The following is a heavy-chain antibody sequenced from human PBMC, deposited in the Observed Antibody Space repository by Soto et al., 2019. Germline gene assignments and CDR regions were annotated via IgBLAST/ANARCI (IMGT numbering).Heavy chain of an antibody. J-gene: IGHJ4*02. CDR2: ISYHGSDK. D-gene: IGHD4-17*01. CDR1: GFTFSNYG. V-gene: IGHV3-30*18. CDR3: AKDHLTTTVTTVGY. Sequence: QVQLVESGGGVVQPGRSLRLSCAASGFTFSNYGMHWVRQAPGKGLEWVAVISYHGSDKYYADSVKGRFTISRDNSKNTLYLQMDSLSAEDTAVYYWAKDHLTTTVTTVGYWGQGTLVTVSS.